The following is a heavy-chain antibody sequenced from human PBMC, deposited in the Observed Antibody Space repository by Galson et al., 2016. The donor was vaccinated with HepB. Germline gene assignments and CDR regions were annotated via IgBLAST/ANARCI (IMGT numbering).Heavy chain of an antibody. CDR2: IRPDGSQE. J-gene: IGHJ6*02. V-gene: IGHV3-7*01. D-gene: IGHD5-18*01. CDR3: ARGLDATLGGGWHYGMDV. CDR1: GFTFSSYW. Sequence: SLRLSCAASGFTFSSYWMNWVRQAPGKGLEWVANIRPDGSQEHYVDSVKGRFTISRDNPKKSLYLQMNILRAEDTAVYYCARGLDATLGGGWHYGMDVWGQVTTVTVSS.